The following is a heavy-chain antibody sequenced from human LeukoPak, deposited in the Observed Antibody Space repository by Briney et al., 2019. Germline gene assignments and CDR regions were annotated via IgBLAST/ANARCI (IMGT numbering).Heavy chain of an antibody. V-gene: IGHV1-69*05. D-gene: IGHD6-13*01. CDR2: IIPIFGTA. J-gene: IGHJ5*02. CDR3: ASTIAAAGTTLRFDP. CDR1: GGTFSSYA. Sequence: SVKVSCKASGGTFSSYAISWVRQAPGQGLERMGRIIPIFGTANYAQKFQGRVTITTDESTSTAYMELSSLRSEDTAVYYCASTIAAAGTTLRFDPWGQGTLVTVSS.